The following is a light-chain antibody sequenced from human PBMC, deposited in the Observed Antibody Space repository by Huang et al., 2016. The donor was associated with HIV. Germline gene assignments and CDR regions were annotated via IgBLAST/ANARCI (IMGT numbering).Light chain of an antibody. V-gene: IGKV3-15*01. J-gene: IGKJ2*01. CDR2: GAS. CDR1: KGVSSN. CDR3: QQYNSWPRT. Sequence: EMVMTQSPDTRTVSPGERVTLSCRASKGVSSNLALYQQKPGQAPRLLIHGASTRVTGIPTRFSGSGSETDFTLTIHSLQSEDLAVYYCQQYNSWPRTFGQGTKLEIK.